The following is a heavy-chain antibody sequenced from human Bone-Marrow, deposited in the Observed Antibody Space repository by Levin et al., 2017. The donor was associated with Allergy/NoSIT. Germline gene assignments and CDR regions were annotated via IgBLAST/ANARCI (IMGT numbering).Heavy chain of an antibody. D-gene: IGHD3-22*01. Sequence: GGSLRLSCAASGFTFSDYYMSWIRQAPGKGLVWVSYISSSSSYTNYADSVKGRFTISRDNAKNSLYLQMNSLSAEDTAVYYCARRVPYYDSSGYSFYFDYWGQGTLVTVSS. CDR1: GFTFSDYY. J-gene: IGHJ4*02. V-gene: IGHV3-11*03. CDR3: ARRVPYYDSSGYSFYFDY. CDR2: ISSSSSYT.